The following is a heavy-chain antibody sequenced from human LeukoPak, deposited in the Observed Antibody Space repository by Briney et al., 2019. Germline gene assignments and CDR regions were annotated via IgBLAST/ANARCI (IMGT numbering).Heavy chain of an antibody. V-gene: IGHV3-64D*06. J-gene: IGHJ4*02. Sequence: GGSLRLSCSASGFTFSSYPMHWVRQAPGKGLEYVSGISSDGGFTYYADSMKGRFTISRDNSKNTLYLQMSSLRADDTAVYYCVRGTGYWGQGTLVTVSS. CDR1: GFTFSSYP. CDR3: VRGTGY. CDR2: ISSDGGFT.